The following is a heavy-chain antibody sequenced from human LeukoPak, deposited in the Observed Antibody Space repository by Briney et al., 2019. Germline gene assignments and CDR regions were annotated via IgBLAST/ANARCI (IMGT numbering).Heavy chain of an antibody. CDR1: GYTFTSYG. Sequence: ASVKVSCRASGYTFTSYGISWVRQAPGQGLEWMGWISAYNGNTNYAQKPQGRVTMTTDTSTSTAYMELRSLRSDDTALYHCARVRYFGELDYWGQGTLVTVSS. D-gene: IGHD3-10*01. J-gene: IGHJ4*02. CDR2: ISAYNGNT. CDR3: ARVRYFGELDY. V-gene: IGHV1-18*01.